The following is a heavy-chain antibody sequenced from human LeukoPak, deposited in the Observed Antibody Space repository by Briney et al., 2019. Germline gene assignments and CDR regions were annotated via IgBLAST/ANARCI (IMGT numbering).Heavy chain of an antibody. J-gene: IGHJ4*02. CDR1: CG. CDR2: IQFDGSEE. V-gene: IGHV3-30*02. Sequence: CGLHWVRQASGKGLEWVAFIQFDGSEEFYADSVKGRFSISIDNSKNTLYLQMNSLRAEDTSVYYCAEDQKLQPFHYWGQGTLVTVSS. CDR3: AEDQKLQPFHY. D-gene: IGHD2-15*01.